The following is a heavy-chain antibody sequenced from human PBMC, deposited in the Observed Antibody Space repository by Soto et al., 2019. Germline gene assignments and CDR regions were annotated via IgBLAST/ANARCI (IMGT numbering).Heavy chain of an antibody. V-gene: IGHV4-39*01. CDR3: ATQTYYYDSSGPISDY. CDR2: IYYSGST. Sequence: PSETLSLTCTVSGGSVSSDSYYWGWIRQPPGKGLEWIGSIYYSGSTYYNPSLKSRVTISVDTSKNQFSLKLGSVTAADRAVYYCATQTYYYDSSGPISDYWGQGTLVTVSS. J-gene: IGHJ4*02. D-gene: IGHD3-22*01. CDR1: GGSVSSDSYY.